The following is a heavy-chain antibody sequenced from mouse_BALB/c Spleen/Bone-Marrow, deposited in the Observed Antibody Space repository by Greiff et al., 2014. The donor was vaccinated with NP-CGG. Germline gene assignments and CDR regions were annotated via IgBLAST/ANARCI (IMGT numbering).Heavy chain of an antibody. V-gene: IGHV1-18*01. CDR1: GYSFTGYT. J-gene: IGHJ4*01. CDR2: INPYNGGT. Sequence: VQLQQPGPELVKPGASMEISCKASGYSFTGYTMNWVKQSHGKNLEWIGLINPYNGGTSYNQEFKGKATLTVDKSSSTAYMELLSLTSEDSAVYYCARWDYYGYAMDYWGQGTSVTVAS. D-gene: IGHD1-1*01. CDR3: ARWDYYGYAMDY.